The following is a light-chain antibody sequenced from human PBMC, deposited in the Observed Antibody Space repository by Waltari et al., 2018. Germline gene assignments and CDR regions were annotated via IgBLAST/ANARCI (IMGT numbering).Light chain of an antibody. Sequence: AIRMTQSPSSLSASTGDRVTITCRASQGISSYLAWYQQKPGKAPKLLIYAASTLQNGVPSSFSGSGSGTDFTLTLSCLQSEDFATYYCQQYYSYPRTFGQGTKVEIK. CDR1: QGISSY. V-gene: IGKV1-8*01. CDR2: AAS. J-gene: IGKJ1*01. CDR3: QQYYSYPRT.